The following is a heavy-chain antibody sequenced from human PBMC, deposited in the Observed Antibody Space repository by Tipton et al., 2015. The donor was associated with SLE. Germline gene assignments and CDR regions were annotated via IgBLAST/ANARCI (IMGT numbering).Heavy chain of an antibody. CDR3: ARDRSLKGFDY. V-gene: IGHV3-7*01. Sequence: SLRLSCVASRFTFSSYWMAWVRQAPGKGLEWVANIKEDGSEKYSVDSVKGRFTISRDNAKNSLYLQMNSLRAEDTAVYYCARDRSLKGFDYWGQGTLVTVSS. CDR1: RFTFSSYW. J-gene: IGHJ4*02. CDR2: IKEDGSEK.